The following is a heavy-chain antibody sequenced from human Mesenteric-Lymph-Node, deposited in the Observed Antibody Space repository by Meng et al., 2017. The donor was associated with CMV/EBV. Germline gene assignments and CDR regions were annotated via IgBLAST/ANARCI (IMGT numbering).Heavy chain of an antibody. CDR1: GFSFSIYT. CDR2: IRSSGAET. Sequence: GESLKISCVASGFSFSIYTMNWVRQAPGKGLEWVSSIRSSGAETFYAESVKGRFTVSRDNAKNSVYLQMNSLRAEDTAVYYCARGLGYCSSTSCYTRWFDPWGQGTLVTVSS. D-gene: IGHD2-2*02. V-gene: IGHV3-21*01. J-gene: IGHJ5*02. CDR3: ARGLGYCSSTSCYTRWFDP.